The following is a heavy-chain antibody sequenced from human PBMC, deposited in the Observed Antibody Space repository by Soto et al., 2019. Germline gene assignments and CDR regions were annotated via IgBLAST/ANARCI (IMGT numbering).Heavy chain of an antibody. V-gene: IGHV3-7*01. D-gene: IGHD5-12*01. J-gene: IGHJ4*02. CDR1: GFTFSNYA. CDR3: AKYSFYHFDY. Sequence: GGSLRLSCAASGFTFSNYAMSWVRQAPGKGLEWVANIKQDGGETNYVDSVKGRFTISRDNARSSLYLQMNDLRAEDTAVYYCAKYSFYHFDYWGQGVLVTVLL. CDR2: IKQDGGET.